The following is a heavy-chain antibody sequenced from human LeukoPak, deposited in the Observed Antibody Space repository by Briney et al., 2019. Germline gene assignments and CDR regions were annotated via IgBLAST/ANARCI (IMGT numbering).Heavy chain of an antibody. CDR2: IIPIFGTA. CDR3: ARDLGSGLGHWFDP. V-gene: IGHV1-69*13. J-gene: IGHJ5*02. D-gene: IGHD6-19*01. Sequence: ASVKVSCKASGGTFSSYAISWVRQAPGQGLEWMGGIIPIFGTANYAQKFQGRVTITADESTSTAYMELSSLRSEDTAVYYCARDLGSGLGHWFDPWGQGTLVTVSS. CDR1: GGTFSSYA.